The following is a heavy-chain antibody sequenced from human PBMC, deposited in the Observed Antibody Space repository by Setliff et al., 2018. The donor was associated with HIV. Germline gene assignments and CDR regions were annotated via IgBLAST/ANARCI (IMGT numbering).Heavy chain of an antibody. CDR3: ARGAYGYYFDS. CDR1: GFIFSDYE. D-gene: IGHD4-17*01. CDR2: ISSSSSYI. J-gene: IGHJ4*02. Sequence: GGSLRLSCAASGFIFSDYEMNWVRQAPGKGLEWVSSISSSSSYIYYADSVKGRFTISRDNAKNSLYLQMNSLRAEDTAVYYCARGAYGYYFDSWGQGMLVTVSS. V-gene: IGHV3-21*01.